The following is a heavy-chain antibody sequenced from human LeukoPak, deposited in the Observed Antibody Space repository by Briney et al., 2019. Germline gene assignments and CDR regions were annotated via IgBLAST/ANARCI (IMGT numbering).Heavy chain of an antibody. CDR2: IYHSGST. CDR1: GGSISSSNW. V-gene: IGHV4-4*02. D-gene: IGHD5-24*01. CDR3: ARLRAHAYNYGFDY. Sequence: PSGTLSLTCAVSGGSISSSNWWSWVRQPPGKGLEWIGEIYHSGSTNYNPSLKSRVTISVDKSKNQFSLKLSSVTAADTAVYFCARLRAHAYNYGFDYWGQGALVTVSS. J-gene: IGHJ4*02.